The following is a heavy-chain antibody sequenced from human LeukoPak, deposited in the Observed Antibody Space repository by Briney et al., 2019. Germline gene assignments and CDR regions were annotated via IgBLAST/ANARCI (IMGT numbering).Heavy chain of an antibody. CDR3: ARGTRGSTYTYYFDY. J-gene: IGHJ4*02. Sequence: PSETLSLTCAVSGYSISSGYCWGWIRQPPGKGLEWIGSIYHSGSTYYNPSLKSRVTISVDTSKNQFSLKLSSVTAADTAVYYCARGTRGSTYTYYFDYWGQGTLVTVSS. CDR1: GYSISSGYC. V-gene: IGHV4-38-2*01. D-gene: IGHD6-13*01. CDR2: IYHSGST.